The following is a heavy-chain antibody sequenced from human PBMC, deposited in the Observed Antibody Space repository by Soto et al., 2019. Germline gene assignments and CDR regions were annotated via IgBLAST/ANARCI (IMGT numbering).Heavy chain of an antibody. CDR3: AREPNYYDSSGPPDY. CDR1: GYTFTSYG. Sequence: WASVKVSCKASGYTFTSYGISWVRQAPGQGLEWMGWISAYNGNTNYAQKLQGRVTMTTDTSTSTAYMELRSLRSDDTAVYYCAREPNYYDSSGPPDYWGQGTLVTVSS. D-gene: IGHD3-22*01. CDR2: ISAYNGNT. V-gene: IGHV1-18*01. J-gene: IGHJ4*02.